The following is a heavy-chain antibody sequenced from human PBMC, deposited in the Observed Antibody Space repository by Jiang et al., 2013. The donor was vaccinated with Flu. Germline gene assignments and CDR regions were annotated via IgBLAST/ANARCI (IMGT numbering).Heavy chain of an antibody. CDR2: IYYSGST. D-gene: IGHD5-12*01. CDR3: ARLKRRHIVATIMGSYFDY. Sequence: TVSGGSISSSSYYWGWIRQPPGKGLEWIGSIYYSGSTYYNPSLKSRVTISVDTSKNQSSLKLSSVTAADTAVYYCARLKRRHIVATIMGSYFDYWGQGTLVTVSS. V-gene: IGHV4-39*01. J-gene: IGHJ4*02. CDR1: GGSISSSSYY.